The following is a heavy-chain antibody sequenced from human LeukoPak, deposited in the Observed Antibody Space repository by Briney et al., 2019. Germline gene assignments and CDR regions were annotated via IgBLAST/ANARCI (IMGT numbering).Heavy chain of an antibody. V-gene: IGHV3-66*01. Sequence: GGSLRLSCVVSGFTVSGYSMTWVRQAPGKGLEWVSIFYRDGSTYYADSVKGRFTISRDNAKNTLYLQMNSLRAEDTAVYYCAKVELLLEINVGVSHLDSWGQGIQVTVSS. CDR3: AKVELLLEINVGVSHLDS. D-gene: IGHD2-15*01. J-gene: IGHJ4*02. CDR1: GFTVSGYS. CDR2: FYRDGST.